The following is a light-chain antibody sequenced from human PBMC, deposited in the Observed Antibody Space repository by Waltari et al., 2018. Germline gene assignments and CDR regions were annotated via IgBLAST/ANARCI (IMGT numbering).Light chain of an antibody. J-gene: IGLJ3*02. CDR2: NTN. CDR1: SGSVPTNFY. Sequence: QTVVTQEPSFAVSPGGTVTLPCGLISGSVPTNFYPTWYQQTPGQAPRTLLYNTNTRSSGVPDRFSGSILGNKAALTITGAQADDESDYYCVLYMGSGISVFGGGTKLTVL. CDR3: VLYMGSGISV. V-gene: IGLV8-61*01.